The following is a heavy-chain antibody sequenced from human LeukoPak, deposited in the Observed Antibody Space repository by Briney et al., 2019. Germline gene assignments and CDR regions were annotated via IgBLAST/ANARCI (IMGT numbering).Heavy chain of an antibody. Sequence: PSETLSLTCTVSGASISSYYWGWIRQPPGKGLEWIGGIFYTGSTYYNPSLKSRVTIAVDTSKNHFSLKLSSVTAADTAVYYCARREAGTALIDYWGQGTLVTVSS. J-gene: IGHJ4*02. V-gene: IGHV4-39*02. CDR2: IFYTGST. D-gene: IGHD2-21*02. CDR1: GASISSYY. CDR3: ARREAGTALIDY.